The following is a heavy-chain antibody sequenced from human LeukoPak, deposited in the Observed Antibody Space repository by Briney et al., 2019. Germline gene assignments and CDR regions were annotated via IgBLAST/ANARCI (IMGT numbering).Heavy chain of an antibody. Sequence: GGSLRLSCAASGFAFSTYAMHWVRQAPGKGLEYVSAISSSGGSTFYANSVKGRFTISRDNLKNTLYLQMGSLRAEDMALYYCVRRAPGFSSGWLDYWGQGTLVTVSS. CDR3: VRRAPGFSSGWLDY. CDR1: GFAFSTYA. V-gene: IGHV3-64*01. J-gene: IGHJ4*02. CDR2: ISSSGGST. D-gene: IGHD6-19*01.